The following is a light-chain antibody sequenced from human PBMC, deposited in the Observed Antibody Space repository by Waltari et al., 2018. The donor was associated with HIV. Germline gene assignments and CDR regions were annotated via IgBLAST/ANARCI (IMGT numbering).Light chain of an antibody. CDR3: QAWDSDTASVV. J-gene: IGLJ2*01. V-gene: IGLV3-1*01. CDR2: HNV. Sequence: SYELTQPPSLSVSPGQTASITCSADTLPHKYVSCYQQRPGQSPILVIYHNVKRPSGLPERFSGSNSGNTATLTISGTLAMDEADYYCQAWDSDTASVVFGGGTSLTVL. CDR1: TLPHKY.